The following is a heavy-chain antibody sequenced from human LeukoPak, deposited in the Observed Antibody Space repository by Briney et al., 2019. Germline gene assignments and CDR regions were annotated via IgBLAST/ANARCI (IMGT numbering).Heavy chain of an antibody. V-gene: IGHV3-30*18. D-gene: IGHD5-12*01. J-gene: IGHJ4*02. CDR1: GFTFSSYG. Sequence: QPGRSLRLSCAASGFTFSSYGMHWVRQAPGKGLEWVAVISYDGSNKYYADSVEGRFTISRDNSKNTLYLQMNSLRAEDTAVYYCAKSATKYSGYDEYYFDYWGQGTLVTVSS. CDR3: AKSATKYSGYDEYYFDY. CDR2: ISYDGSNK.